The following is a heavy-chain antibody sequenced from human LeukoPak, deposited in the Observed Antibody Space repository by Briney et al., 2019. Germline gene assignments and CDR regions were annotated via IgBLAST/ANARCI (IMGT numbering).Heavy chain of an antibody. CDR2: ISSSSSYI. D-gene: IGHD4-17*01. V-gene: IGHV3-21*01. CDR3: ARGDYGDYGDYFDY. CDR1: GFTFSSYS. Sequence: GGSLRLSCAASGFTFSSYSMNWVRQAPGKGLEWVSSISSSSSYIYYADSVKGRFTISRDNAKNSLYLQMNSLRAEDTAVYYCARGDYGDYGDYFDYWGQGTLATVSS. J-gene: IGHJ4*02.